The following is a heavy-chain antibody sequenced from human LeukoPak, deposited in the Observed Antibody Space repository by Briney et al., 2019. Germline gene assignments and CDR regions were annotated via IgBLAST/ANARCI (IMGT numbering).Heavy chain of an antibody. V-gene: IGHV4-61*01. Sequence: PSETLSLTCTVSGGSVSSGSYYWSWIRQPPGKGLEWIGEINHSGSTNYNPSLKSRVTISVDTSKNQFSLKLSSVTAADTAVYYCARGISGSPFDYWGQGTLVTVSS. J-gene: IGHJ4*02. CDR2: INHSGST. CDR1: GGSVSSGSYY. CDR3: ARGISGSPFDY. D-gene: IGHD3-10*01.